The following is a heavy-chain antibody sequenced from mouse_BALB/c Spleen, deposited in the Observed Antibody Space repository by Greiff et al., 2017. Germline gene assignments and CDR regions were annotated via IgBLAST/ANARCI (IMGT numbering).Heavy chain of an antibody. Sequence: EVMLVESGGGLVKPGGSLKLSCAASGFTFSDYYMYWVRQTPEKRLEWVATISDGGSYTYYPDSVKGRFTISRDNAKNNLYLQMSSLKSEDTAMYYCARDHWFAYWGQGTLVTVSA. CDR2: ISDGGSYT. CDR3: ARDHWFAY. V-gene: IGHV5-4*02. J-gene: IGHJ3*01. CDR1: GFTFSDYY.